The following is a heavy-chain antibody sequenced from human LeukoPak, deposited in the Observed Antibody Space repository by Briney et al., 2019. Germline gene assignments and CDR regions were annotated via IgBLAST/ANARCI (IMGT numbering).Heavy chain of an antibody. CDR3: AREGPRGNSQFDY. D-gene: IGHD2/OR15-2a*01. CDR2: IWYDGSNK. Sequence: GGPLRLSCAASGFTFSSYGMHWVRQAPGKGLEWVALIWYDGSNKYYTDSVKGRLTISRDNSKNTPYLQMNSLRAEDTAIYYCAREGPRGNSQFDYWGQGTLVTVSS. CDR1: GFTFSSYG. J-gene: IGHJ4*02. V-gene: IGHV3-33*01.